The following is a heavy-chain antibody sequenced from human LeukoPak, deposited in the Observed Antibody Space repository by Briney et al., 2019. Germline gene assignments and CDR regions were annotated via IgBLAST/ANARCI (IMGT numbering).Heavy chain of an antibody. CDR2: INADGSST. J-gene: IGHJ5*02. D-gene: IGHD3-3*01. CDR1: GFTFSSYW. CDR3: ARGSGYYGNWFDP. Sequence: GGSLRLSCAASGFTFSSYWMHWARQAPGKGLVWVSRINADGSSTSYADSVKGRFTISRDNAKNTPYLQMNSLRAEDTAVYYCARGSGYYGNWFDPWGQGTLVTVSS. V-gene: IGHV3-74*01.